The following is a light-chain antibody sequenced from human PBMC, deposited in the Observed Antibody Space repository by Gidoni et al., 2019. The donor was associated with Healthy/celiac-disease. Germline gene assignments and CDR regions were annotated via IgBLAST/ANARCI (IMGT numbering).Light chain of an antibody. J-gene: IGKJ4*01. CDR1: QGISSY. CDR3: QQLNSYSAT. V-gene: IGKV1-9*01. CDR2: AAS. Sequence: IQLTQSPPFLSASVGDRVTTTCRASQGISSYLAWYQQKPGKAPKLLIYAASTLQSGFPSRFSGSGSGTEFTLTISSLQPEDFATYYCQQLNSYSATFGGGTKVEIK.